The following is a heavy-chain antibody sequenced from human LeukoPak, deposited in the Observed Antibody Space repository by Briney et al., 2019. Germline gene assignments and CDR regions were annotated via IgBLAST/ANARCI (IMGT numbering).Heavy chain of an antibody. CDR3: AADPVGATPPIFDY. V-gene: IGHV1-45*02. Sequence: ASVKVSCKASGYTFTYRYLHWVRQAPGQALEWMGWITPFNGNTNYAQKFQDRVTITRDMSTSTAYMELSSLRSEDTAVYYCAADPVGATPPIFDYWGQGTLVTVSS. CDR2: ITPFNGNT. D-gene: IGHD1-26*01. J-gene: IGHJ4*02. CDR1: GYTFTYRY.